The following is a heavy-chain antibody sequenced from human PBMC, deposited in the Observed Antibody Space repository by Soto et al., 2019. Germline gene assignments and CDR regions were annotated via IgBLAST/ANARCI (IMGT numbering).Heavy chain of an antibody. CDR3: ARASPCESWSGYWTSYDYYMDA. D-gene: IGHD3-3*01. CDR2: MNPNSGNT. CDR1: GYTFTSYD. J-gene: IGHJ6*03. Sequence: GASVKVSCKASGYTFTSYDINWMRQATGQGLEWMGWMNPNSGNTGYAQKVQGRVTMTRNTSISTAYRELSSLRSEDTAVYYCARASPCESWSGYWTSYDYYMDAWGQATTVTVAS. V-gene: IGHV1-8*01.